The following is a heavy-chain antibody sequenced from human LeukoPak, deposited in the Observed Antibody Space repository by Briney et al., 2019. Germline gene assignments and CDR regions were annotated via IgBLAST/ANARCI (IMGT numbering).Heavy chain of an antibody. Sequence: GGSLRLSCVASGFTFRTYWMHWVRQVPGKGPVWLSRINPDGSSTTYADSVKGRFTISRDNAKNMLYLQINSLRVEDTAIYYCARGGKLEPTAMPTWGQGSLVVVSS. J-gene: IGHJ5*02. D-gene: IGHD2-2*01. V-gene: IGHV3-74*01. CDR3: ARGGKLEPTAMPT. CDR2: INPDGSST. CDR1: GFTFRTYW.